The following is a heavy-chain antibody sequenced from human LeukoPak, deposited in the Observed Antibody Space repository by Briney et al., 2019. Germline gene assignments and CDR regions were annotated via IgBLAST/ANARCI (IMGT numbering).Heavy chain of an antibody. D-gene: IGHD2-15*01. V-gene: IGHV4-34*01. Sequence: PSETLSLTCAVYGGSFSGYYWSWIRKPPGKGLKWIGEINHSGSTNYNPSLKRRVTISVDESKNQFSLKLSSVTAADTAVYYCARVLRYCSGGSCSPIDYWGQGTLVTVCS. CDR1: GGSFSGYY. J-gene: IGHJ4*02. CDR3: ARVLRYCSGGSCSPIDY. CDR2: INHSGST.